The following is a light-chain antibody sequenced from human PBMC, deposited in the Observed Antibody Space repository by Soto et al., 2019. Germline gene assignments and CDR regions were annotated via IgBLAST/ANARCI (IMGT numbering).Light chain of an antibody. Sequence: DIQLTQSPSFLSASVGDRVTITCRASHDISSYLAWHQQKPGKAPKLLIYAASTLQSGVPSRFSGSRSGTEFTLIISSLQPEDFATYYCQQLRSYPITFGQGTRLETK. V-gene: IGKV1-9*01. CDR3: QQLRSYPIT. CDR2: AAS. CDR1: HDISSY. J-gene: IGKJ5*01.